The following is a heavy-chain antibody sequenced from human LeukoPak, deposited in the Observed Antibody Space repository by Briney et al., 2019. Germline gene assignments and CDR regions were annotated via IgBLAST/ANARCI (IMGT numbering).Heavy chain of an antibody. J-gene: IGHJ6*03. CDR1: GFTFDDYA. Sequence: PGRSLRLSCAASGFTFDDYAMHWVRQAPGKGLEWVSGISWNSGSIGYADSVKGRFTISRDNAKNSLYLQMNSLRAEDMALYYCAKGPSVSDYMDVWGKGTTVTVSS. D-gene: IGHD1-14*01. CDR2: ISWNSGSI. V-gene: IGHV3-9*03. CDR3: AKGPSVSDYMDV.